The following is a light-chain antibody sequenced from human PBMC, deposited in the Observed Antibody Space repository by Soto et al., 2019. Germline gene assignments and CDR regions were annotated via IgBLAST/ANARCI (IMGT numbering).Light chain of an antibody. J-gene: IGKJ4*01. V-gene: IGKV3-11*01. Sequence: EIVLTQSPATLSLSPGERATLSCRASQSVSKYLAWYQQKPGQAPRLLIHDASNRATGIPARFSGSGSGTDFTLTIRSLEPEDFGVYYCQQRSNWPQIIFGGGTKVEIK. CDR1: QSVSKY. CDR3: QQRSNWPQII. CDR2: DAS.